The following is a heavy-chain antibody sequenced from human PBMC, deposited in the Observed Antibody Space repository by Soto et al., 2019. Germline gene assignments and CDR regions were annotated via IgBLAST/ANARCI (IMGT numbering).Heavy chain of an antibody. V-gene: IGHV1-69*12. CDR2: IIPIFGTE. CDR3: AKGAVAGTPTSYYYCGMDV. Sequence: QVQLLQSGAEVKKPGSSVRVSCEASGGTFRTYAISWVRQAPGQGLEWMGEIIPIFGTENYAQKFQGRVTITADESTTTVYMGLRSLRSEDTAVYYCAKGAVAGTPTSYYYCGMDVWSQGTTVTVSS. CDR1: GGTFRTYA. D-gene: IGHD6-19*01. J-gene: IGHJ6*02.